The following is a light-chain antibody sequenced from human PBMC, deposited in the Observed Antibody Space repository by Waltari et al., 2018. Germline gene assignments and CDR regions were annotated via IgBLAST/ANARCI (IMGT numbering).Light chain of an antibody. CDR1: QGISSY. J-gene: IGKJ3*01. CDR3: QQLKI. CDR2: AAS. Sequence: DIQLTQSPSFLSASGGDSVTLTCRASQGISSYLAWYQQKPGKAPKLLIYAASTLQSGVPSRFSGSGSGTEFTLTISSLQPEDFATYYCQQLKIFGPGTKVDIE. V-gene: IGKV1-9*01.